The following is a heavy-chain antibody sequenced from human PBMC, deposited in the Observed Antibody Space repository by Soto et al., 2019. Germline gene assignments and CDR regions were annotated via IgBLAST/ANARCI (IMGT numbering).Heavy chain of an antibody. V-gene: IGHV4-4*02. Sequence: SETLSLTCAVSGGSISSSNWWSWVRQPPGKGLEWIGEIYHSGSTNYNPSLKSRVTISVDKSKNQFSLKLSSVTAADTAVYYCARAPITGNYYYYSMDVWGQGTTVTVSS. D-gene: IGHD1-20*01. CDR1: GGSISSSNW. CDR3: ARAPITGNYYYYSMDV. CDR2: IYHSGST. J-gene: IGHJ6*02.